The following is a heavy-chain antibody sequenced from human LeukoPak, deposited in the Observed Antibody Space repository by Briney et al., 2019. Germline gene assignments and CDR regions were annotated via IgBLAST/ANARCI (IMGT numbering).Heavy chain of an antibody. J-gene: IGHJ4*02. CDR2: INHSGST. V-gene: IGHV4-34*01. CDR3: ARASIVVVPAALFDY. D-gene: IGHD2-2*01. CDR1: GFPFSNAW. Sequence: GSLRLSCAASGFPFSNAWMSWVRQAPWKGLEWIGEINHSGSTNYNPSLKSRVTISVDTSKNQFSLKLSSVTAADTAVYYCARASIVVVPAALFDYWGQGTLVTVSS.